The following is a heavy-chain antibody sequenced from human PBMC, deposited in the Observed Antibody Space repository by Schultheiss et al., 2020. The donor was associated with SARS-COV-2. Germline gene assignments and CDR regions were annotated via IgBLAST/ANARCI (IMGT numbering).Heavy chain of an antibody. CDR1: GGTFSSYT. V-gene: IGHV1-69*02. CDR3: ARVVGGAYYYMDV. J-gene: IGHJ6*03. Sequence: SVKVSCKASGGTFSSYTISWVRQAPGQGLEWMGRIIPILGIANYAQKFQGRVTITADKSTSTAYMELSSLGSEDTAVYYCARVVGGAYYYMDVWGKGTTVTVSS. D-gene: IGHD3-16*01. CDR2: IIPILGIA.